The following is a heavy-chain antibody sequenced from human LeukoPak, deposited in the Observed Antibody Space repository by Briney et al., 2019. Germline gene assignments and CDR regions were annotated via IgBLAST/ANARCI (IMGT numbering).Heavy chain of an antibody. CDR1: GFTFSNSP. CDR2: IGTSGNIT. D-gene: IGHD3-10*01. Sequence: GGSLRLSCSASGFTFSNSPMGWVRQAPGKGLEWVSSIGTSGNITSYTDSVKGRFTISRDNSKSTLFLQMNSLRAEDTALYYCAKDFWGTLVRGKEGDWFDPWGQGTLVIVSS. J-gene: IGHJ5*02. CDR3: AKDFWGTLVRGKEGDWFDP. V-gene: IGHV3-23*01.